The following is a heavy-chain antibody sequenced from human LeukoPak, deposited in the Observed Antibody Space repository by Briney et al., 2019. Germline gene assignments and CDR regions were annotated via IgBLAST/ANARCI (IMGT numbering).Heavy chain of an antibody. CDR3: ARAANYVWGSYRFDY. V-gene: IGHV1-69*13. Sequence: SVKVSCKASGGTFSSYAISWVRQAPGQGLEWMGGIIPIFGTANYAQKFQGRVTITADESTSTAYMELSSLRSEDTAVYYCARAANYVWGSYRFDYWGQGTLVTVSS. CDR1: GGTFSSYA. D-gene: IGHD3-16*02. CDR2: IIPIFGTA. J-gene: IGHJ4*02.